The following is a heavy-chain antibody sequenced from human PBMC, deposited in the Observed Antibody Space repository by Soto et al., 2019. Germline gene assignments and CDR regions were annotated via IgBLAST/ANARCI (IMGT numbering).Heavy chain of an antibody. CDR1: GGTFNNYP. V-gene: IGHV1-46*02. J-gene: IGHJ5*02. Sequence: GASVKVSCKASGGTFNNYPVTWVRQAPGQGLEWMGMINPRVGSTSYAQKFQGRVTMTRDTSTSTAYMELSSLRSEDTAVYYCARDRPPASSGKPQGWFDPWGQGTLVTVSS. D-gene: IGHD6-19*01. CDR2: INPRVGST. CDR3: ARDRPPASSGKPQGWFDP.